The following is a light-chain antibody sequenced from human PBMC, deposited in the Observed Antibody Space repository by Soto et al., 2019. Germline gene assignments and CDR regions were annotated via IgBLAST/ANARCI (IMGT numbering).Light chain of an antibody. V-gene: IGKV1-17*01. CDR1: QAIRVD. CDR2: AAS. J-gene: IGKJ1*01. CDR3: QHYNSYSEA. Sequence: IQMTQSPSSLSASVGDRVTITCRASQAIRVDLAWYQQKPGKAPKLLIYAASSLHSGVPSRFSGSGSGTEFTLTISSLQPDDFATYYCQHYNSYSEAFGQGTKVDIK.